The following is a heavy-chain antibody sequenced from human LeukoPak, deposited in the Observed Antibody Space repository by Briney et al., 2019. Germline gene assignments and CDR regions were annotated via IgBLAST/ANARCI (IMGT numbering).Heavy chain of an antibody. CDR1: GFTFGYHA. J-gene: IGHJ4*02. CDR2: IRSQAYSGTT. D-gene: IGHD2-2*01. V-gene: IGHV3-49*04. Sequence: GGSLRLSCTASGFTFGYHAINWVRQAPGRGLEWVGFIRSQAYSGTTEYATSVKDRFTISRDDSKSIAYLQMNSLKTEDTAVYYCTRDIVSISQPYCFDYWGQGTLVTVSS. CDR3: TRDIVSISQPYCFDY.